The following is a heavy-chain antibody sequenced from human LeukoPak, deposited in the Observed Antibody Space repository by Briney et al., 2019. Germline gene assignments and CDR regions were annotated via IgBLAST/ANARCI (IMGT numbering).Heavy chain of an antibody. CDR1: GVSISSGVYY. D-gene: IGHD3-16*01. Sequence: PSQTLSLTCSVSGVSISSGVYYWGWIRQPPGKGLEWIGVIDHSGSTHYNPSLKSRVAISVDTSKNHFSLKLNSVTAADTAVYYCARGGITSLLNWFDPWGQGILVTVSS. CDR3: ARGGITSLLNWFDP. V-gene: IGHV4-38-2*01. J-gene: IGHJ5*02. CDR2: IDHSGST.